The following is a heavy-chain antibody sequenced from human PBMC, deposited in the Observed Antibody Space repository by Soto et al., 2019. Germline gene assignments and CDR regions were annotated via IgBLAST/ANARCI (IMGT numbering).Heavy chain of an antibody. J-gene: IGHJ5*02. D-gene: IGHD2-15*01. CDR2: ISYDGSNK. CDR1: GFTFSSYG. V-gene: IGHV3-30*18. Sequence: QVQLVESGGGVVQPGRSLRLCCAASGFTFSSYGMHWFRQAPGKGLEWVAVISYDGSNKYYADSVKGRFTISRDNSKNTLYLQMNSLRAEDTAVYYCAKGIVVVNTNWFDPWGQGTLVTVSS. CDR3: AKGIVVVNTNWFDP.